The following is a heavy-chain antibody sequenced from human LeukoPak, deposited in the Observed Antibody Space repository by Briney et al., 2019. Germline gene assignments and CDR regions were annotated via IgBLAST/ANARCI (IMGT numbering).Heavy chain of an antibody. D-gene: IGHD5-18*01. CDR1: GFTFSSYG. J-gene: IGHJ6*03. CDR3: ARDEARGYSYGRYVYYYYMDV. CDR2: ISSSSSYI. Sequence: PGGSLRLSCAASGFTFSSYGMNWVRQAPGKGLKWVSSISSSSSYIYYADSVKGRFTISRDNAKNSLYLQMNSLRAEDTAVYYCARDEARGYSYGRYVYYYYMDVWGKGTTVTVSS. V-gene: IGHV3-21*01.